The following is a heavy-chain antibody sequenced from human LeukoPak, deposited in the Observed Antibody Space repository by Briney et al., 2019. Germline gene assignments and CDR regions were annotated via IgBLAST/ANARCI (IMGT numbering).Heavy chain of an antibody. CDR2: IIPIFGTA. Sequence: SVKVSCKASGGTFSSYAISWVRQAPGQGLEWMGGIIPIFGTANYAQKFQGRVTITTDESTSTAYMELSSLRSEDTAVYYCARRGYSSSSYEDYFDYWGQGTLVTVSS. D-gene: IGHD6-13*01. CDR1: GGTFSSYA. J-gene: IGHJ4*02. V-gene: IGHV1-69*05. CDR3: ARRGYSSSSYEDYFDY.